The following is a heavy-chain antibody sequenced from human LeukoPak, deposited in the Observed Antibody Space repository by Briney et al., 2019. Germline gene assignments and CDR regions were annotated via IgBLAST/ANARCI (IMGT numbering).Heavy chain of an antibody. CDR3: ARDRHIAAAVYYYYMDV. D-gene: IGHD6-13*01. Sequence: GASVKVSCKASGYTFTSYIISWVRQAPGQGLEWMGWINAYNGNTDYAQRVQGRVTMTTDTSTSTAYMELRSLRSDDTAVYYCARDRHIAAAVYYYYMDVWAKGPRSPSP. CDR1: GYTFTSYI. V-gene: IGHV1-18*01. CDR2: INAYNGNT. J-gene: IGHJ6*03.